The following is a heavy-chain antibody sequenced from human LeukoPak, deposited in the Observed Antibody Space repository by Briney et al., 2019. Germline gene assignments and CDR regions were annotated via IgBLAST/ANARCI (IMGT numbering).Heavy chain of an antibody. CDR2: IYYSGST. J-gene: IGHJ4*02. CDR3: ARVSSGYSLYFDY. V-gene: IGHV4-31*03. CDR1: GGSISSGGYY. D-gene: IGHD3-22*01. Sequence: SETLSLTCTVSGGSISSGGYYWSWIRQHPGKGLEWIGYIYYSGSTYYNPSLKSRVTMSVDTSKNQFSLKLSSVTAADTAVYYCARVSSGYSLYFDYWGQGTLVTVSS.